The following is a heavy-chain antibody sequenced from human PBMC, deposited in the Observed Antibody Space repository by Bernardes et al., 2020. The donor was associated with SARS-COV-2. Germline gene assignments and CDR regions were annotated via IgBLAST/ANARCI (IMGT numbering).Heavy chain of an antibody. CDR2: ISSSSSYI. D-gene: IGHD3-22*01. J-gene: IGHJ4*02. Sequence: GGSLILPCTASGFTFSSHSMNWVRQAPGKGLEWVSSISSSSSYIYYADSVKGRFTLSRDNPKNSLYLQMNSLRAEDTAVYYCARADDSSGPFDYWGQGTLVTVSS. V-gene: IGHV3-21*01. CDR3: ARADDSSGPFDY. CDR1: GFTFSSHS.